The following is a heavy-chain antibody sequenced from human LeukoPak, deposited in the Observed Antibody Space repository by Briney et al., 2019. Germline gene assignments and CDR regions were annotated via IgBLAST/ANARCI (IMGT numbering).Heavy chain of an antibody. CDR3: ARARGSYSVDY. V-gene: IGHV3-11*04. CDR2: ISTSGTTT. Sequence: GGSLRLSCAASGFTFSDYYMSWIRQAPGKGLEWISYISTSGTTTYHADSVKGRFTISRDDAKNSLYLQMNSLRADDTALYYCARARGSYSVDYWRQGTLVTVSS. J-gene: IGHJ4*02. CDR1: GFTFSDYY. D-gene: IGHD3-10*01.